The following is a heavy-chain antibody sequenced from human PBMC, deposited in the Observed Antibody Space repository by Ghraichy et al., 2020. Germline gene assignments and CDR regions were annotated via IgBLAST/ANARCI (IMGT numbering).Heavy chain of an antibody. D-gene: IGHD2-21*02. Sequence: SETLSLTCAVYGGSFSGYYWSWIRQPPGKGLEWIGEINHSGSTNYNPSLKSRVTISVDTSKNQFSLKLSSVTAADTAVYYCARSYCGGDCYSGFGMFDWYFDLWGRGTLVTVSS. J-gene: IGHJ2*01. V-gene: IGHV4-34*01. CDR2: INHSGST. CDR1: GGSFSGYY. CDR3: ARSYCGGDCYSGFGMFDWYFDL.